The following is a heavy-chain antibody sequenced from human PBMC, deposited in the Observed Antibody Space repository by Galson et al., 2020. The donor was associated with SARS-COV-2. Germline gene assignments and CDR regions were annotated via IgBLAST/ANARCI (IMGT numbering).Heavy chain of an antibody. CDR1: GFTFSDYY. V-gene: IGHV3-11*01. D-gene: IGHD3-10*01. Sequence: GESLKISCAASGFTFSDYYMSWIRQAPGKGLEWVSYISSSGSTIYYADSVKGRFTISRDNAKNSLYLQMNSLRAEDTAVYYCARDYRFGELSPRWGQGTLVTVSS. CDR2: ISSSGSTI. J-gene: IGHJ4*02. CDR3: ARDYRFGELSPR.